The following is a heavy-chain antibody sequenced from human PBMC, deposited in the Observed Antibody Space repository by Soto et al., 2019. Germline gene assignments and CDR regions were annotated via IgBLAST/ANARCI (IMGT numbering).Heavy chain of an antibody. CDR3: ACPRQDYGDRAYXY. CDR1: GYTFTTYW. V-gene: IGHV5-10-1*01. CDR2: IDPSDSYT. Sequence: GESLKISCQGSGYTFTTYWITWVRQMPGRGLEWMGRIDPSDSYTNYSPSFQGHVTISADKSTNTAYLEWRSLKASDSAIYYCACPRQDYGDRAYXYWGQGTLVTVSS. J-gene: IGHJ4*02. D-gene: IGHD2-21*02.